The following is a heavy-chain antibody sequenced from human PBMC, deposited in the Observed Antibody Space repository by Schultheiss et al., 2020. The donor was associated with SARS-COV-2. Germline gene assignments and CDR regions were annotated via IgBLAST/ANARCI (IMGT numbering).Heavy chain of an antibody. D-gene: IGHD6-19*01. Sequence: GGSLRLSCAASGFTFSIYAMNWVRQAPGKGLEWVSTISESGDSTYYADSVKGRFTISRDNAKNSLYLQMNSLRAEDTAVYYCARCSNIAVAGTDYWGQGTLVTVSS. V-gene: IGHV3-23*01. CDR3: ARCSNIAVAGTDY. J-gene: IGHJ4*02. CDR1: GFTFSIYA. CDR2: ISESGDST.